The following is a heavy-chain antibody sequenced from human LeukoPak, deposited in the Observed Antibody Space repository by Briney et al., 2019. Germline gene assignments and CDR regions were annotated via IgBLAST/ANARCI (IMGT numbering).Heavy chain of an antibody. CDR3: AKLIYYGSGSLDY. CDR2: ISGSGGST. D-gene: IGHD3-10*01. V-gene: IGHV3-23*01. J-gene: IGHJ4*02. Sequence: GGSLRLSCAASEFSVGSNYMTWVRQAPGKGLEWVSAISGSGGSTYYADSVKGRFTISRDNSKNTLYLQMNSLRAEDTAVYYCAKLIYYGSGSLDYWGQGTLVTVSS. CDR1: EFSVGSNY.